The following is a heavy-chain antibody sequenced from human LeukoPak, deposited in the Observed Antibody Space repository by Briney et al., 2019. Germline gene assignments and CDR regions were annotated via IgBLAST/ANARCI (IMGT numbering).Heavy chain of an antibody. CDR2: IKQDGSEK. Sequence: GGSLRLSCAASGFTFSSYWMSWVRQAPGKGLEWVANIKQDGSEKYYVDSVKGRFTISRDNAKNSLYLQMNSLRAEDTAVYYCAKDPWRGWIVATIFSRQDKDFDYWGQGTLVTVSS. CDR1: GFTFSSYW. J-gene: IGHJ4*02. CDR3: AKDPWRGWIVATIFSRQDKDFDY. D-gene: IGHD5-12*01. V-gene: IGHV3-7*03.